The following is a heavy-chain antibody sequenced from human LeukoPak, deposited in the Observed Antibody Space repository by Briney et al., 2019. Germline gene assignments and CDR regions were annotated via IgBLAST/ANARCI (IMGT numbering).Heavy chain of an antibody. CDR1: GYSFTNYN. D-gene: IGHD3-9*01. Sequence: ASVKVSCKTSGYSFTNYNLHWVRQAPGQGLEWMGWINPNSGGTNYAQKFQGRVTMTRDTSISTAYMELSRLRSDDTAVYYCARGRGYDILTGLIDYWGQGTLVTVSS. CDR2: INPNSGGT. J-gene: IGHJ4*02. CDR3: ARGRGYDILTGLIDY. V-gene: IGHV1-2*02.